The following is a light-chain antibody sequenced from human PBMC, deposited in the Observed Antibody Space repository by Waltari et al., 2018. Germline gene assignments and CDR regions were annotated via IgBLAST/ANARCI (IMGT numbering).Light chain of an antibody. V-gene: IGLV1-44*01. CDR2: SNN. CDR3: AAWDDSLNGPV. J-gene: IGLJ3*02. Sequence: QSVLTQPPSASGTPGQWVTISCSGSSSNIGSNTVNWYQQLPGTAPKLLIYSNNQRPQGGPDRFSVSKAGTSASLAISGLQSDDEADYYCAAWDDSLNGPVFGGGTKLTVL. CDR1: SSNIGSNT.